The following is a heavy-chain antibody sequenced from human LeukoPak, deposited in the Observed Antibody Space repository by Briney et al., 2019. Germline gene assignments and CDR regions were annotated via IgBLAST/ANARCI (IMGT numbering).Heavy chain of an antibody. Sequence: PGGSLRLSCAASGFTVSSNYMSWVRQAPGKGLEGGAVIYSGGSTYYADSVKGRFTISRDNSKNTLYLQMNSLRAEDTAVYYCARGRQSLAPAGPGYYYGMDVWGQGTTVTVSS. J-gene: IGHJ6*02. D-gene: IGHD6-13*01. CDR2: IYSGGST. CDR1: GFTVSSNY. CDR3: ARGRQSLAPAGPGYYYGMDV. V-gene: IGHV3-53*01.